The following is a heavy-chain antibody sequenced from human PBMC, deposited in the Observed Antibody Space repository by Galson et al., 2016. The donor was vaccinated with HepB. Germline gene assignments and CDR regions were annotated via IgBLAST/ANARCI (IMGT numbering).Heavy chain of an antibody. J-gene: IGHJ3*01. CDR3: AGDINPNWMYS. V-gene: IGHV4-59*01. D-gene: IGHD1-1*01. CDR1: GATRDDYY. CDR2: IYYTGST. Sequence: SETLSLTCSVSGATRDDYYWSWIRQPPGKGLEWIGHIYYTGSTNYNPSLKRRGTISLGTSNNQFSLRLRSGTAADTAVYYCAGDINPNWMYSWGQGTMVTVSS.